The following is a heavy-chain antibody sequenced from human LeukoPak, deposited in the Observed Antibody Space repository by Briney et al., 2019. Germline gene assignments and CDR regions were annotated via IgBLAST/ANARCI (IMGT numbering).Heavy chain of an antibody. J-gene: IGHJ4*02. CDR3: ASGSYSGDY. V-gene: IGHV4-59*01. CDR2: IYYSGST. Sequence: PSETLSLTCTVSGGSISSYYWSWIRQPPGKGLEWIGYIYYSGSTNYNPSLKSRVTISVDTSKNQFSLKLSSVTAADTAVYYCASGSYSGDYWGQGTLVTVSS. D-gene: IGHD1-26*01. CDR1: GGSISSYY.